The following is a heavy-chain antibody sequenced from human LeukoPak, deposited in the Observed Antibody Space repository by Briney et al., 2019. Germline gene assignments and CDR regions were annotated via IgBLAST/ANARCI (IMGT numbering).Heavy chain of an antibody. CDR1: RDSINSYY. CDR2: IYYIGNT. CDR3: ARDRGGYSDY. J-gene: IGHJ4*02. V-gene: IGHV4-59*01. D-gene: IGHD4-23*01. Sequence: SETLSLTCTVSRDSINSYYWSWIRQPPGKGLEWIGYIYYIGNTNYNPSLKSRVTISVDTPKNQFSLKLSSVTAADTAVYYCARDRGGYSDYWGQGTVVTVSS.